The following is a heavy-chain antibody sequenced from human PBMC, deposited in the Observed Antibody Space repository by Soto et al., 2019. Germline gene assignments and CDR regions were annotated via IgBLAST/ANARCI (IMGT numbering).Heavy chain of an antibody. CDR1: GGSIKSYY. D-gene: IGHD3-10*01. V-gene: IGHV4-59*01. CDR2: IYYSGSS. Sequence: SETLSLTCTVSGGSIKSYYWSWIRQPPGKGLEWIGSIYYSGSSNSGPSLKSRLTMSVDTSKNQFSLKLSPVIAADTAMYYCVRYSDGSDYYFDYWGQGTLVTVSS. CDR3: VRYSDGSDYYFDY. J-gene: IGHJ4*01.